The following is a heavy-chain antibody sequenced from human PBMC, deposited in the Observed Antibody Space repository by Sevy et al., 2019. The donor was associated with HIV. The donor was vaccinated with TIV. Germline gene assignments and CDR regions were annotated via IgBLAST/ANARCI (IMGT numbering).Heavy chain of an antibody. Sequence: GGSLRLSCAASGFTFSSFAMGWVRQAPGKGLDWISVISGTGDYTYYADSWKGRFTISRDNSKNTLFLQMNSLRAEDTAIFYCAKKMGGGSGMAFLVDYWGQGTLVTVSS. CDR1: GFTFSSFA. CDR3: AKKMGGGSGMAFLVDY. V-gene: IGHV3-23*01. D-gene: IGHD5-18*01. J-gene: IGHJ4*02. CDR2: ISGTGDYT.